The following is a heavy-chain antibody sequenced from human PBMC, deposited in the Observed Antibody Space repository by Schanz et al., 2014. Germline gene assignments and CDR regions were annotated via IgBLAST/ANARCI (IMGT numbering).Heavy chain of an antibody. Sequence: EVHLLESGGGLVPPGGSLRLSCAASGFNFSDYAMCWVRQAPGKGLEWVSAISGGGGTTYYTDSVKGRFTLSRDNSKSTLYRQMNSLRAEDTAVYYCAKDGPGGSGSYSADGGMDVWGQGTTVTVSS. CDR2: ISGGGGTT. CDR3: AKDGPGGSGSYSADGGMDV. D-gene: IGHD3-10*01. CDR1: GFNFSDYA. V-gene: IGHV3-23*01. J-gene: IGHJ6*02.